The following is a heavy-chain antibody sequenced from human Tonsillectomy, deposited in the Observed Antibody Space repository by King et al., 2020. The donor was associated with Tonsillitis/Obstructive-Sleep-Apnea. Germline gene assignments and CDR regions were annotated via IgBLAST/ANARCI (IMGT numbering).Heavy chain of an antibody. J-gene: IGHJ4*02. Sequence: VQLVQSGAEVKKPGSSVKVSCKASGGTFNSYGITWVRQAPGQGLEWMGRIIPMIGITNYAQKLQDRVTITADKSTSTAYMELNSLRSEDTAVYYCARDQGYCSTSRCYKPFDYWGQGTPVTVSS. D-gene: IGHD2-2*02. CDR3: ARDQGYCSTSRCYKPFDY. V-gene: IGHV1-69*09. CDR1: GGTFNSYG. CDR2: IIPMIGIT.